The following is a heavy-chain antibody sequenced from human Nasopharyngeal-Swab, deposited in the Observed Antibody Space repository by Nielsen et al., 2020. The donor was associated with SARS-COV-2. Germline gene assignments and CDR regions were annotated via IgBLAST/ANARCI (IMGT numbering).Heavy chain of an antibody. D-gene: IGHD3-22*01. CDR3: ARGVAGVSMIVVVLTGGSYHFDY. Sequence: SETLSLTCSVPGGSIRSSSYYWGWIRQPPGKGLEWIGSIFYSGSTYYNPSLKSRVTISVDTSKNQFSLRLSSVTAADTAVYYCARGVAGVSMIVVVLTGGSYHFDYWGQGTLVTVSS. CDR1: GGSIRSSSYY. CDR2: IFYSGST. J-gene: IGHJ4*02. V-gene: IGHV4-39*01.